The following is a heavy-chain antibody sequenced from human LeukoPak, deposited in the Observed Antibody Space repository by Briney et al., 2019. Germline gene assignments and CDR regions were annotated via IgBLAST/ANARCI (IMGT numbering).Heavy chain of an antibody. Sequence: ASVTVSCNVSGYTLTELSMHWVRQAPGKGLEWMGGFDPEDGETIYAQKFQGRVTMTEDTSTDTAYMELSSLRSEDTAVYYCATYSGSYYTFDYWGQGTLVTVSS. CDR2: FDPEDGET. CDR3: ATYSGSYYTFDY. J-gene: IGHJ4*02. V-gene: IGHV1-24*01. CDR1: GYTLTELS. D-gene: IGHD3-10*01.